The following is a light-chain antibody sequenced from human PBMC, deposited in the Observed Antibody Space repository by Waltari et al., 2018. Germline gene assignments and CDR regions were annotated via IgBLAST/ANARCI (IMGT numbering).Light chain of an antibody. CDR3: LQRSDWPHS. J-gene: IGKJ2*03. CDR2: GAS. Sequence: EIVMTQSPATLSLSPGERATLSCRASQSVSSSLAWYQQKPGQAPRLLIYGASNRATDVPGRCSGSGSGTDFTLTISSLEPEDVAFYYCLQRSDWPHSFGQGTKVEI. V-gene: IGKV3-15*01. CDR1: QSVSSS.